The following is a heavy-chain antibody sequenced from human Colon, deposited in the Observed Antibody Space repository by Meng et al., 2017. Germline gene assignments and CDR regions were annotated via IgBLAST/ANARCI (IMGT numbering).Heavy chain of an antibody. CDR3: AAQRRSTSYPYY. D-gene: IGHD3-16*01. V-gene: IGHV4-34*01. CDR2: ISHRGTT. CDR1: GGSFSDYY. Sequence: QVQLQQWGAGLLKPSEPLSLTCAVSGGSFSDYYWSWIRQSPGKGLEWIGEISHRGTTNYNPSLKSRVTISLDTSRNQFSLNLTSVTAADTAVYYCAAQRRSTSYPYYWGQGTLVTVSS. J-gene: IGHJ4*02.